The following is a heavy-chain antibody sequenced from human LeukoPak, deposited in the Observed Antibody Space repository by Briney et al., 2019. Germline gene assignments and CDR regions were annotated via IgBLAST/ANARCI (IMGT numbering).Heavy chain of an antibody. V-gene: IGHV3-21*01. CDR2: ISSSSSYI. CDR1: GFTFSSYS. D-gene: IGHD6-19*01. CDR3: ARGTGSSGWPDAFDI. Sequence: GGSLRLSCAASGFTFSSYSMNWVRLAPGKGLEWVSSISSSSSYIYYADSVKGRFTISRDNAKNSLYLQMNSLRAEDTAVYYCARGTGSSGWPDAFDIWGQGTMVTVSS. J-gene: IGHJ3*02.